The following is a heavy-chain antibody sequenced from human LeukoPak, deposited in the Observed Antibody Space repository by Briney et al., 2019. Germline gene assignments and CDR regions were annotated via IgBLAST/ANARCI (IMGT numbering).Heavy chain of an antibody. CDR3: ARGGHYYDSSGYEAAFDI. J-gene: IGHJ3*02. CDR1: GYTFTSYD. D-gene: IGHD3-22*01. Sequence: AAVTESCMASGYTFTSYDINWVRQAAGQGLEGMGWMNHNSGNTGYAQKVQGRVTMTRNTSISTAYLELSSLRSEDTAMYYCARGGHYYDSSGYEAAFDIWGQGTMVTVSS. CDR2: MNHNSGNT. V-gene: IGHV1-8*01.